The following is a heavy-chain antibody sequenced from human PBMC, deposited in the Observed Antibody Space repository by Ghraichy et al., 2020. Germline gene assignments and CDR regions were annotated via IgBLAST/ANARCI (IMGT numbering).Heavy chain of an antibody. Sequence: SETLSLTCAVYGGSFSGYSWSWIRQPPGKGLEWIGEINHSGSTNYNPSLKSRVTISVDTSKNQFSLKLSSVTAADTAVYYCARARGYCSGGSCYSNYYYYGMDVWGQGTTVTVSS. CDR2: INHSGST. CDR1: GGSFSGYS. V-gene: IGHV4-34*01. J-gene: IGHJ6*02. D-gene: IGHD2-15*01. CDR3: ARARGYCSGGSCYSNYYYYGMDV.